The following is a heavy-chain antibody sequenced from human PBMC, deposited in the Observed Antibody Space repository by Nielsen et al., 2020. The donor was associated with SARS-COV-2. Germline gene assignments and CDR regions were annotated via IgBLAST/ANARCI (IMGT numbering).Heavy chain of an antibody. V-gene: IGHV3-23*01. D-gene: IGHD4-17*01. CDR3: ARESRPKRHDYGE. J-gene: IGHJ4*02. CDR2: ISASGGST. CDR1: GFTFNIYA. Sequence: GESLKISCAASGFTFNIYAMAWVRRAPGRGLQWVSGISASGGSTYYADSVKGRFTISRDNSKNTLYLQMNSLRAEDTAVYYCARESRPKRHDYGEWGQGTLVTVSS.